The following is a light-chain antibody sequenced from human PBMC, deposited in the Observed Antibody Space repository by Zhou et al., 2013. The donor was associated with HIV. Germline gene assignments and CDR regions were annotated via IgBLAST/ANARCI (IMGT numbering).Light chain of an antibody. J-gene: IGKJ4*01. Sequence: AIQVTQSPSSLSASVGDRVTITCRASQDISTVLAWYQQKPGKPPKLLIYDDSNLESGVPSRFSGSGSGTDFTLTISSLQPEDSATYYCQQFRIYPLTFGGGTKVEIK. CDR2: DDS. CDR1: QDISTV. V-gene: IGKV1-13*02. CDR3: QQFRIYPLT.